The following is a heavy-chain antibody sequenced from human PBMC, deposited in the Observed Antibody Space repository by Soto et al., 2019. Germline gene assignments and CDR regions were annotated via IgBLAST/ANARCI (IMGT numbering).Heavy chain of an antibody. CDR2: VNPDSGHA. CDR3: ARGGVEPYRLDA. Sequence: ASLQVSCKASGYTFVTCDIRWVRQAAGQGLEWMGWVNPDSGHAGYAQKFQGRVILSSSASTNTAYMELTSLTSEDTAVYYCARGGVEPYRLDAWGQGVTVTV. J-gene: IGHJ6*02. CDR1: GYTFVTCD. V-gene: IGHV1-8*01. D-gene: IGHD1-1*01.